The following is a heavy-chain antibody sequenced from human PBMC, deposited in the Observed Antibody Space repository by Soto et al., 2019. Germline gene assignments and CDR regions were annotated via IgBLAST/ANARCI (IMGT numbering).Heavy chain of an antibody. CDR1: GYTFTNYD. Sequence: GASVKVSCKASGYTFTNYDFNWVRQAPGQGLEWMGRIIVQNGNTNYAQKFQGRLTMTTDTSTSRAYMELRSLRSDDTAVYYCARWATVTNDFWGQGTLVTVSS. J-gene: IGHJ4*02. CDR2: IIVQNGNT. CDR3: ARWATVTNDF. V-gene: IGHV1-18*01. D-gene: IGHD4-17*01.